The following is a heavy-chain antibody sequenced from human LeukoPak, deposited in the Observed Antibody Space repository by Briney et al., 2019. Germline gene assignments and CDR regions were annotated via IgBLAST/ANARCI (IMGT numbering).Heavy chain of an antibody. Sequence: PGGPLRLSCAASGFTFSNYGMYWVRQAPGKGLEWVAFIRYDGGNKYYADSVKGRFTISRDNSKNTLYLQMNSLRAEDTAIYYCAKEKSSQGYMDVWGKGTPVTVSS. CDR1: GFTFSNYG. CDR2: IRYDGGNK. V-gene: IGHV3-30*02. CDR3: AKEKSSQGYMDV. J-gene: IGHJ6*03.